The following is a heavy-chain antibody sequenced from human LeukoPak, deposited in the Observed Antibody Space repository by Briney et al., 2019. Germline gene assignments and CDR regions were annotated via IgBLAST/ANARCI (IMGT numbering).Heavy chain of an antibody. D-gene: IGHD3-22*01. V-gene: IGHV1-24*01. CDR3: ATWYYYDSSDYYLADY. CDR1: GYTLTEFS. J-gene: IGHJ4*02. Sequence: ASVKVSCKVSGYTLTEFSMHWVRQAPGKGLEWMGGFDPEDGETIYAQELQGRVTMTRDTSTDTAYMELSSLRSEDTAVYYCATWYYYDSSDYYLADYWGQGTLVTVSS. CDR2: FDPEDGET.